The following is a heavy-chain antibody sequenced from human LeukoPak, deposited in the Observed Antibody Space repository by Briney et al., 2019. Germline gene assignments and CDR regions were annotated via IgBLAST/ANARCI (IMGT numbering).Heavy chain of an antibody. V-gene: IGHV3-23*01. CDR1: GFPFTSYA. Sequence: GGSLRLSCAASGFPFTSYAMSWVRQAPGKGLEWVSAISSSGGNTYYADSVKGRFTISRDNSKNTLYLQMSSLRAEDTAVYYCARDLSVDWGQGTLVTVSS. CDR3: ARDLSVD. D-gene: IGHD2-21*01. CDR2: ISSSGGNT. J-gene: IGHJ4*02.